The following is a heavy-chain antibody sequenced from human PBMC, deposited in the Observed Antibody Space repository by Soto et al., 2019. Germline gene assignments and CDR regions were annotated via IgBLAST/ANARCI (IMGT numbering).Heavy chain of an antibody. Sequence: QVQLVQSGAEVKKPGASVKVSCKASGYTFTSYGISWVRQAPGQGLEWMGWISAYNGNTNYAQKLQGRVTMTTDTSTSTDYMELRSLRSDDTAVYYCARSRGRVRWSTPSHGAFDIWGQGTMVTVSS. CDR3: ARSRGRVRWSTPSHGAFDI. D-gene: IGHD1-26*01. V-gene: IGHV1-18*04. CDR1: GYTFTSYG. J-gene: IGHJ3*02. CDR2: ISAYNGNT.